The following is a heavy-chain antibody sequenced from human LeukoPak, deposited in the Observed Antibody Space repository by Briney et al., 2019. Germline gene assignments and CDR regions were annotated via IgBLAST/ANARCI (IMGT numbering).Heavy chain of an antibody. CDR1: GGTFSSYA. Sequence: SVKVSCKASGGTFSSYAISWVRQAPGQGLEWMGRIIPIFGTANHAQKFQGRVTITTDESTSTAYMELSSLRSEDTAVYYCARGRYDSNYGNYWGQGTLATVSS. D-gene: IGHD4-11*01. J-gene: IGHJ4*02. CDR2: IIPIFGTA. V-gene: IGHV1-69*05. CDR3: ARGRYDSNYGNY.